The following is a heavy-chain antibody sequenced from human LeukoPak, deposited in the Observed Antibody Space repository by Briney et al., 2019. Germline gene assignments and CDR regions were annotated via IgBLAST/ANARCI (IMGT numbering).Heavy chain of an antibody. D-gene: IGHD6-13*01. CDR1: GFTFSNYW. CDR3: ASGRQLGY. Sequence: GGSLRLSCAASGFTFSNYWMTWVRQAPGKGLEWVANIKEDGSEKYYVDSVKGRFTISRDNARNSLYLQMNSLRAEDTAVYYCASGRQLGYWGQGTLVTVSS. CDR2: IKEDGSEK. V-gene: IGHV3-7*01. J-gene: IGHJ4*02.